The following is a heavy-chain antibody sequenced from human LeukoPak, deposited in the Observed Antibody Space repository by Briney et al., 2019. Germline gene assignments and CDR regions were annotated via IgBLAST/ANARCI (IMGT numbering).Heavy chain of an antibody. V-gene: IGHV4-4*02. CDR1: GVSITSGNW. D-gene: IGHD5-12*01. CDR2: IYHSGSI. J-gene: IGHJ4*02. Sequence: SETLSLTCGVSGVSITSGNWWSWVRPPPGKGLEWIGEIYHSGSINYNPSLKSRVTISVDKSKNQFSLKLNSVTAADTAVYYCWHSGYESGLDYWGQGTLVTVSS. CDR3: WHSGYESGLDY.